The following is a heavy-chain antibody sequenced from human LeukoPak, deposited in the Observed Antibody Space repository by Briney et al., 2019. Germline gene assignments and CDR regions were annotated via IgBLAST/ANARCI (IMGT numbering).Heavy chain of an antibody. CDR3: ARAEDWNPDY. D-gene: IGHD1-1*01. V-gene: IGHV4-34*01. J-gene: IGHJ4*02. Sequence: SETLSLTCAVYGGSFSGYYWSWIRQPPGKGLEWIGEINHSGSTNYNPSLKSRVTISVDTSKNQFSLKLSSVTAADTAVYYCARAEDWNPDYWGQGTLVTVSS. CDR2: INHSGST. CDR1: GGSFSGYY.